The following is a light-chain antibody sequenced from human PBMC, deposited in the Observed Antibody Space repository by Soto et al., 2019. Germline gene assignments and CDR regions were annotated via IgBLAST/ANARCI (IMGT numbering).Light chain of an antibody. Sequence: QAVVTQEPSFSVSPGGTVTLTCALNSGSVSTSYYPSWYQQTPGQAPRTLIYSTNIRSSGVPDRFSGSILGNKAALTITGAQADDESSYYCALYMSSGSWVFGGGTKVTVL. J-gene: IGLJ3*02. V-gene: IGLV8-61*01. CDR2: STN. CDR3: ALYMSSGSWV. CDR1: SGSVSTSYY.